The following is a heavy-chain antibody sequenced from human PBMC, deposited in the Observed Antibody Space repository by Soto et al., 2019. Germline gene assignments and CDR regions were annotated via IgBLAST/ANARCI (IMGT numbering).Heavy chain of an antibody. Sequence: PETLSLTCAVYGGSFSGYYWSWIRQPPGKGLEWIGEINHSGSTSYNPSLKSRVTISVDTSKNQFSLKVNSMTAADTAVYYCARYRREAVAGYTLDNWGQGILVTVSS. CDR1: GGSFSGYY. CDR3: ARYRREAVAGYTLDN. J-gene: IGHJ4*02. CDR2: INHSGST. D-gene: IGHD6-13*01. V-gene: IGHV4-34*01.